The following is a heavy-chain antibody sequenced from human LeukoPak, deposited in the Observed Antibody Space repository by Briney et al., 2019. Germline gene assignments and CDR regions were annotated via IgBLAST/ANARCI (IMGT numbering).Heavy chain of an antibody. V-gene: IGHV1-69*04. CDR3: ARDSTNYPFDI. J-gene: IGHJ3*02. D-gene: IGHD5-24*01. Sequence: GSSVKVSCKASGGTFSSYAISWVRQAPGQGLEWMGRIIPILGIANYAQKFQGRVTITADKSTSTAYMELSSLRSEDTAVYYCARDSTNYPFDIWGQGTMVTVSS. CDR1: GGTFSSYA. CDR2: IIPILGIA.